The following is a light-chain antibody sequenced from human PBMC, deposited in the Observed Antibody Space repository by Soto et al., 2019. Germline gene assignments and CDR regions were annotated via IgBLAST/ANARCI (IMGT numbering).Light chain of an antibody. CDR3: QQRNIWPLT. V-gene: IGKV3-11*01. CDR2: DVS. J-gene: IGKJ1*01. CDR1: QSISRD. Sequence: ETVLTQSPATLSLYPGERATLSCRASQSISRDLTWYQQKPGQPPRLLICDVSNRATGVPARFSGSGSGTDFTLTISSLEPEDFAVYYCQQRNIWPLTFGQGTKVEIK.